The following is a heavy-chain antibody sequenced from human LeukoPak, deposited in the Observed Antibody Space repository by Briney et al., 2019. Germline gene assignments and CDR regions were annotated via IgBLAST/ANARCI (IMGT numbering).Heavy chain of an antibody. CDR1: GFTFDDYA. J-gene: IGHJ3*02. Sequence: GRSLRLSCAASGFTFDDYAMHWVRQAPGKGLEWVSGISWNSGSIGYADSVKGRFTISRDNAKNSLYLHMNSLRAEDMALYYCAKTYSSGWADAFDIWGQGTMVTVSS. CDR3: AKTYSSGWADAFDI. D-gene: IGHD6-19*01. CDR2: ISWNSGSI. V-gene: IGHV3-9*03.